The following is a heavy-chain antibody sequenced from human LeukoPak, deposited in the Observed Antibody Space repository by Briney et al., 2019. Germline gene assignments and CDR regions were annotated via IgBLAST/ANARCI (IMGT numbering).Heavy chain of an antibody. J-gene: IGHJ6*03. CDR3: ARVALPYYDISTGYYTRYYYYMDV. V-gene: IGHV3-30*04. CDR2: ISYDGSNK. D-gene: IGHD3-9*01. Sequence: PGGSLRLSCAASGFTFSSYAMHWVRQAPGKGLEWVAVISYDGSNKYYADSVKGRFTISRDNSKNTLYLQMNSLRAEDTAVYYCARVALPYYDISTGYYTRYYYYMDVWGKGTTVTVSS. CDR1: GFTFSSYA.